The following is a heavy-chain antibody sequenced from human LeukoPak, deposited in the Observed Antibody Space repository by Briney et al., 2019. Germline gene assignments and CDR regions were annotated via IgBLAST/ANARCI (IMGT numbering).Heavy chain of an antibody. J-gene: IGHJ6*02. Sequence: SETLSLTCAVYGGSFSGYYWSWIRQPPGKGLEWIGEINHSGSTNYNPSLKSRVTISVDTSKNQFSLKLSSVTAADTAVYYCASSYYDILTGYSPYYYYYGMDVWGQGTTVTVSS. D-gene: IGHD3-9*01. CDR1: GGSFSGYY. CDR3: ASSYYDILTGYSPYYYYYGMDV. CDR2: INHSGST. V-gene: IGHV4-34*01.